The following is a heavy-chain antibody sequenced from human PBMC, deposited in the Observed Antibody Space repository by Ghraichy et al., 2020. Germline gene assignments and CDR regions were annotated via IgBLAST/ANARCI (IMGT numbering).Heavy chain of an antibody. V-gene: IGHV4-38-2*02. CDR2: THHTGST. D-gene: IGHD1-26*01. Sequence: SETLSLTCSVSGYSINSGYYWGWTRQSPEKGLEWIGTTHHTGSTYFNPSLRSRVTITVDTTKNQVSLKLNSVTAAATAVYYCARTFTGSFPNAFDPWAQGTMVTVCS. J-gene: IGHJ3*01. CDR1: GYSINSGYY. CDR3: ARTFTGSFPNAFDP.